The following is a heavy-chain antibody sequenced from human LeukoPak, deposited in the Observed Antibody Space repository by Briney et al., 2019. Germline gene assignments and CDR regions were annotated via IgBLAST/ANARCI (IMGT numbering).Heavy chain of an antibody. D-gene: IGHD3-10*01. CDR3: ARSRTGSYDSVDY. J-gene: IGHJ4*02. V-gene: IGHV3-33*01. Sequence: IWYDGSNKYYADSVKGRFTISRDNSKNTLYLQMNSLRAEDTAVYYCARSRTGSYDSVDYWGQGTLVTVSS. CDR2: IWYDGSNK.